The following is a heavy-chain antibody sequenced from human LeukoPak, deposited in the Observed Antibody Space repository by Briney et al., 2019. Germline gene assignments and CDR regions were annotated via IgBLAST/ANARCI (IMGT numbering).Heavy chain of an antibody. D-gene: IGHD3-3*01. V-gene: IGHV3-64*01. CDR1: GFTFSSYA. CDR3: ARDGRKATYYDFWSSTGYFDY. J-gene: IGHJ4*02. CDR2: INSNGGST. Sequence: GGSLRLYCAASGFTFSSYAMHWVRQAPGKGLEYDSAINSNGGSTYYANSVKGRFTISRDNSKNTLYLQMGSLRAEDVAVYYCARDGRKATYYDFWSSTGYFDYWGQGTLVTVSS.